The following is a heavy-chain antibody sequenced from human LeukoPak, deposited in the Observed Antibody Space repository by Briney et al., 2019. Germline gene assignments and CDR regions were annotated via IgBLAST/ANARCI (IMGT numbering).Heavy chain of an antibody. V-gene: IGHV3-30-3*01. Sequence: GGSLRLSCAASGFTFSSYAMHWVRQAPGKGLEWVAVISYDGSKKYYADSVKGRFTISRDNSKNTLYLQMNSLRAEDTAVYYCARPDSSGPYYFDYWGQGTLVTVSS. J-gene: IGHJ4*02. CDR3: ARPDSSGPYYFDY. CDR2: ISYDGSKK. D-gene: IGHD3-22*01. CDR1: GFTFSSYA.